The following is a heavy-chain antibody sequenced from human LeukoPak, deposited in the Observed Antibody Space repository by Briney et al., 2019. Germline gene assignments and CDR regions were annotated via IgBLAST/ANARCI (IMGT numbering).Heavy chain of an antibody. CDR1: GDSVSSNSVT. CDR3: ARRLTQYDCFDP. D-gene: IGHD2-2*01. V-gene: IGHV6-1*01. J-gene: IGHJ5*02. Sequence: TSQTLSLTCAISGDSVSSNSVTWNWIRQSPSRGLEWLGRTHYRSTWYNDYAVSVRGRITVNPDTSKNQFSLHLNSVTPEDTAVYHCARRLTQYDCFDPWGQGILVTVSS. CDR2: THYRSTWYN.